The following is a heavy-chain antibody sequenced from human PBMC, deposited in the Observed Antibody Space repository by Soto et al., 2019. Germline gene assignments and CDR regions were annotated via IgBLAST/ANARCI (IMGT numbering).Heavy chain of an antibody. Sequence: QVQLVQSGAEVKKPGSSVKVSCKVSAGTFSDYIISWVRQAPGQGLEWMGRIIPILDIANYAQKFQGRVTITADKSTSTAYMELSSLRSEDTALYYCVRDRGDYGDYGWFDPWGQGTLVTVSS. V-gene: IGHV1-69*08. CDR3: VRDRGDYGDYGWFDP. CDR2: IIPILDIA. CDR1: AGTFSDYI. J-gene: IGHJ5*02. D-gene: IGHD4-17*01.